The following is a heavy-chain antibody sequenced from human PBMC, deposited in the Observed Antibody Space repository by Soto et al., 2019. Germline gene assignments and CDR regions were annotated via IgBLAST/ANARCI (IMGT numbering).Heavy chain of an antibody. D-gene: IGHD6-19*01. CDR3: ARLRVDRSGFLWSSYGMDV. CDR2: ISFSSRTI. J-gene: IGHJ6*02. CDR1: GFSLSDYS. V-gene: IGHV3-48*02. Sequence: GGSLRLSCAASGFSLSDYSMSWVRQAPGKGLEWVSYISFSSRTIYYADSVQGRFTISRDSAKSFLYLQMNSLRDEDTAVYYCARLRVDRSGFLWSSYGMDVWGQGTTVTVSS.